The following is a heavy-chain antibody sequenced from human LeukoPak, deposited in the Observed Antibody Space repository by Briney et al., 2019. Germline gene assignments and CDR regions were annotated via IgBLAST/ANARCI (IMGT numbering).Heavy chain of an antibody. CDR2: IKHDVSEK. J-gene: IGHJ6*03. CDR3: ARDHSSSWLAYYYYYMDV. Sequence: PGGSLRLSCAASGFPSDRDWMSWVRLAPGKGLEWGANIKHDVSEKTFVDSVKGRFTISRNKAENSLYLQMNSLRAEDTALYYCARDHSSSWLAYYYYYMDVWGKGTTVTVSS. V-gene: IGHV3-7*03. CDR1: GFPSDRDW. D-gene: IGHD6-13*01.